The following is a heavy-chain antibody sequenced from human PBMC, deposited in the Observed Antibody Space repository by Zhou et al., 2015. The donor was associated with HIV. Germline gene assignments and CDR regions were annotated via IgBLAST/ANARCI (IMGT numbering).Heavy chain of an antibody. V-gene: IGHV1-69*17. D-gene: IGHD3-22*01. Sequence: QVQLVQSGTEVKKPGSSVKVSCKASGGTFSDSDISWVRQAPGQGLEWMGGITPMFDIENHAQKFRARLTITADKSTGAAYMELSSLRSEDAAVYYCARSSGNYDFAFDIWGQGTRVFVSS. CDR3: ARSSGNYDFAFDI. CDR1: GGTFSDSD. J-gene: IGHJ3*02. CDR2: ITPMFDIE.